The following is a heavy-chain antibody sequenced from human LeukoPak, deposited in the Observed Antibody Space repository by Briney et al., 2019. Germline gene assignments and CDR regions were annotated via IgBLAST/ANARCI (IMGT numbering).Heavy chain of an antibody. CDR1: GYSFSSGYY. V-gene: IGHV4-38-2*02. J-gene: IGHJ1*01. Sequence: SETLSLTCTVSGYSFSSGYYWGWIRRSPGKGLEWFGSIYHSGSTYYNPSLNSRVTISVDTSKNQFSLKLTSVTAADTAVYYCARDDVGATRDQAFQHWGQGTLVTVSS. D-gene: IGHD1-26*01. CDR2: IYHSGST. CDR3: ARDDVGATRDQAFQH.